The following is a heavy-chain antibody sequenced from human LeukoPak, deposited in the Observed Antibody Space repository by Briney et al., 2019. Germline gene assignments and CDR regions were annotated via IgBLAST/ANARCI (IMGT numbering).Heavy chain of an antibody. CDR3: ARHEGFTMIVVAIFDY. CDR1: GGSISSSSYY. V-gene: IGHV4-39*01. CDR2: IYYSGST. J-gene: IGHJ4*02. D-gene: IGHD3-22*01. Sequence: SETLSLTCTVSGGSISSSSYYWGWIRQPPGKGLGWIGSIYYSGSTYYNPSLKSRVTISVDTSKNQFSLKLSSVTAADTAVYYCARHEGFTMIVVAIFDYWGQGTLVTVSS.